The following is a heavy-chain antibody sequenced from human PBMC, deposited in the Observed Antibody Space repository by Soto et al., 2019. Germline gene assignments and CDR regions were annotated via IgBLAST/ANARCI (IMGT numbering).Heavy chain of an antibody. CDR3: ARGGGYCSSTSCYHYYYYGMDV. CDR2: IYSGGST. V-gene: IGHV3-53*04. J-gene: IGHJ6*02. Sequence: EVQLVESGGGLVQPGGSLRLSCAASGFTVSSNYMSWVRQAPGKGLEWVSVIYSGGSTYYADSVKGRFTISRHNSKNTLYRQMNCLRAEDTAVYYCARGGGYCSSTSCYHYYYYGMDVWGQGTTVTVSS. D-gene: IGHD2-2*01. CDR1: GFTVSSNY.